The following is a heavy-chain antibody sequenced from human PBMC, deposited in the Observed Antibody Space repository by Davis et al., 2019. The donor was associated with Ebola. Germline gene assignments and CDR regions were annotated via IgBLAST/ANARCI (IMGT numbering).Heavy chain of an antibody. V-gene: IGHV3-9*01. CDR1: GFTFDDYA. Sequence: SLKISCAASGFTFDDYAMHWVRQAPGKGLEWVSGISWNSGSIGYADSVKGRFTISRDNAKNSLYLQMNSLRAEDTALYYCAKGGYYYDSSGYSVFDYWGQGTLVTVSS. D-gene: IGHD3-22*01. J-gene: IGHJ4*02. CDR2: ISWNSGSI. CDR3: AKGGYYYDSSGYSVFDY.